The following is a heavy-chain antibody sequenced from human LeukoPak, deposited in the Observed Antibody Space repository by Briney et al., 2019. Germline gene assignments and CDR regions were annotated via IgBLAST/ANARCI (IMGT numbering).Heavy chain of an antibody. D-gene: IGHD2-8*02. CDR3: ARDYFHGHCAGLSCFLLDY. CDR2: ISGYNGDT. Sequence: ASVRVSCKASGYMFNRYDISWVRQGPGQGLEWMGWISGYNGDTTYAEKLQGRVTMTTDTSTSTAYMELGSLNSDDTAVYFCARDYFHGHCAGLSCFLLDYWGQGTLVTVPS. CDR1: GYMFNRYD. V-gene: IGHV1-18*01. J-gene: IGHJ4*02.